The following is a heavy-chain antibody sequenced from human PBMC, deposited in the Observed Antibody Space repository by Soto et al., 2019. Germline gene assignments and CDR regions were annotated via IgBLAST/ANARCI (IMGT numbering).Heavy chain of an antibody. Sequence: SETLSLTCTVSGGSISSGGYYWSWIRQHPGKGLEWIGYIYYSGSTYYNPSLKSRVTISVDTSKNQFSLKLSSVTAADTAVYYCARLPHIDNSGYDRDYWGQRTVVTVSS. CDR3: ARLPHIDNSGYDRDY. CDR2: IYYSGST. CDR1: GGSISSGGYY. D-gene: IGHD3-22*01. V-gene: IGHV4-31*03. J-gene: IGHJ4*02.